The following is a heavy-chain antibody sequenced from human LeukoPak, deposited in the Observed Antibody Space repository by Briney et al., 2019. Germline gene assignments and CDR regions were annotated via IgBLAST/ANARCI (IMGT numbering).Heavy chain of an antibody. D-gene: IGHD6-13*01. CDR3: ARGVDSSSWYFDY. Sequence: ASVNVSFKASVYTFTSYDINWVRQAAGQGLEWMGWMNPNSGNTGYAQKFQGRVTMTRNTSISTAYMELSSLRSEDTAVYYCARGVDSSSWYFDYWGQGTLATVSS. CDR1: VYTFTSYD. J-gene: IGHJ4*02. CDR2: MNPNSGNT. V-gene: IGHV1-8*01.